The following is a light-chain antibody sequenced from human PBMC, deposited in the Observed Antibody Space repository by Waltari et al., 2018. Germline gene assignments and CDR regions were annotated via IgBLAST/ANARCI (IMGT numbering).Light chain of an antibody. CDR2: GAS. J-gene: IGKJ3*01. V-gene: IGKV3-20*01. CDR1: QSVSSSY. Sequence: EIVLTQSPGTLSLSPGERATLSCRASQSVSSSYLAWYQQKPGQAPRLLIYGASSRATGIPDRFSGSGSGTDFTLTISRLEPEDSATYYCQQSYTIPSFTFGPGTKVDIK. CDR3: QQSYTIPSFT.